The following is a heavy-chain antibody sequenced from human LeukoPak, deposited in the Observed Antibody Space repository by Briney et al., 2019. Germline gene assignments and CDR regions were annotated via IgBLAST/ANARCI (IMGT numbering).Heavy chain of an antibody. D-gene: IGHD4-17*01. J-gene: IGHJ4*02. CDR2: IDGSGRSP. CDR3: ARDRDYPRDQFDY. V-gene: IGHV3-23*01. Sequence: GGSLRLSCAASGFTFGSYAISWVRQAPGKRLEWVSAIDGSGRSPWYADSVRGRSTISRDNSKNTVYLQMQNLRAEDTAMYFCARDRDYPRDQFDYWGQGTLVTVSS. CDR1: GFTFGSYA.